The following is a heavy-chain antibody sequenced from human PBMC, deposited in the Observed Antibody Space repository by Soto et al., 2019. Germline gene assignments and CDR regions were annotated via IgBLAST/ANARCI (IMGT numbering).Heavy chain of an antibody. CDR3: ARFGHYDFWSGYYGAFDY. D-gene: IGHD3-3*01. V-gene: IGHV4-34*01. J-gene: IGHJ4*02. CDR1: GGSFSGYY. Sequence: SETLSLTCAIYGGSFSGYYWSWLRQPPGKGLEWIGEINHSGSTNYNLSLKSRVTISADTSKNQFSLKLSAVTAADTAVYYCARFGHYDFWSGYYGAFDYWGQGTLVTVSS. CDR2: INHSGST.